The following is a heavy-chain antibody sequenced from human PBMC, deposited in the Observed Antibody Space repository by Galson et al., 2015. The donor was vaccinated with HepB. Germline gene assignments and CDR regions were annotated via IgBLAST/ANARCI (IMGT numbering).Heavy chain of an antibody. V-gene: IGHV1-69*13. J-gene: IGHJ3*02. D-gene: IGHD3-22*01. CDR2: IIPIFGTA. CDR1: GGTFSSYA. CDR3: ASPSGHSVVVSLDAFDI. Sequence: SVKVSCKASGGTFSSYAISWVRQAPGQGLEWMGGIIPIFGTANYAQKFQGRVTITADESTSTAYMELSSLRSEDTAVYYCASPSGHSVVVSLDAFDIWGQGTMVTVSS.